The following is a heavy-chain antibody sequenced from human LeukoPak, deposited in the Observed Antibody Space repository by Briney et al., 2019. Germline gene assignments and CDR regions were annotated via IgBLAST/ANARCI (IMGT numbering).Heavy chain of an antibody. D-gene: IGHD6-13*01. CDR2: ISSSSSYI. CDR3: ARDHGIAAAGTNYYYYYGMDV. J-gene: IGHJ6*02. Sequence: PGGSLRLSCAASGFTFSSYSMNWVRQAPGKGLGWVSSISSSSSYIYYADSVKGRFTISRDNAKNSLYLQMNSLRAEDTAVYYCARDHGIAAAGTNYYYYYGMDVWGQGTTVTVSS. V-gene: IGHV3-21*01. CDR1: GFTFSSYS.